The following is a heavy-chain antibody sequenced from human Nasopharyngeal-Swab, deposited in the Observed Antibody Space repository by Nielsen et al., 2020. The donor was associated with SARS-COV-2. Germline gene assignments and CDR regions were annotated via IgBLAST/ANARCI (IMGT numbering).Heavy chain of an antibody. V-gene: IGHV4-34*01. CDR2: ITDSGST. J-gene: IGHJ4*02. CDR1: GGFFRGFY. CDR3: ARGLRKVPIFPASQYYFDY. D-gene: IGHD3-9*01. Sequence: SETLSLTCAVYGGFFRGFYWSWIRQPPGKGLEWIGEITDSGSTNYNPSLTSRVPMSVDTSKSQFSLKLKSVTAADTAVYYCARGLRKVPIFPASQYYFDYWGQGTLVTVSS.